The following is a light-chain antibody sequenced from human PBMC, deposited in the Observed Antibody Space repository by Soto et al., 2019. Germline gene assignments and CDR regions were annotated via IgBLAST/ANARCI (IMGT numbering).Light chain of an antibody. J-gene: IGKJ3*01. CDR1: QSVSSN. V-gene: IGKV3-15*01. CDR2: GAS. Sequence: EIVMTQSPATLSVSPGERATLSCRASQSVSSNLAWYQQKPGQAPRLLIYGASTRATGIPARFIGSGSVTEFTLTISSLQSEDFAVYSCQQYDNWPLTFGPGTKVDI. CDR3: QQYDNWPLT.